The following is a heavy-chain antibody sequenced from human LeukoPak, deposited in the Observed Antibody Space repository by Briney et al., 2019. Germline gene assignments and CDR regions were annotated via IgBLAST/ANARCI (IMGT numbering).Heavy chain of an antibody. D-gene: IGHD6-13*01. V-gene: IGHV3-23*01. CDR3: ARAGNAFDI. CDR2: ISGSGGST. J-gene: IGHJ3*02. CDR1: GFTFSSYA. Sequence: GGSLRLSCAASGFTFSSYAMSWVRQAPGKGLEWVSAISGSGGSTYYADSVKGRFTITRDNSKNTLYLQMSSLRGEDTAIYYCARAGNAFDIWGQGTMVTVSS.